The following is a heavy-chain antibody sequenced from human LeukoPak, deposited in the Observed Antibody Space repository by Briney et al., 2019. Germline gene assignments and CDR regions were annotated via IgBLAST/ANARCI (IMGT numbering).Heavy chain of an antibody. Sequence: ASVKVSCKASGYTFTSYGISWVRQAPGQGLEWMGWISAYNGNRNYAQKLQGRVTMTTDTSTSPAYMELRSLRSDDTAVYYCARDGLRVAVAGTLDYWGQGTLVTVSS. CDR1: GYTFTSYG. CDR3: ARDGLRVAVAGTLDY. V-gene: IGHV1-18*01. CDR2: ISAYNGNR. D-gene: IGHD6-19*01. J-gene: IGHJ4*02.